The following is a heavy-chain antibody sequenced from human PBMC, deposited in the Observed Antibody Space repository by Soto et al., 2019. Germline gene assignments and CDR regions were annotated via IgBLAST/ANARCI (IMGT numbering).Heavy chain of an antibody. CDR2: MSYDGSKN. D-gene: IGHD2-2*01. Sequence: PGGSLRLSCAASGFILSSYGLHWVRQAPGKGLEWVAAMSYDGSKNSYADSVKGRFTISRDNSKNTLYLQMNSLRAEDTAVYYCARGAIVVPAAMPANFDFWGQGTLVTVAS. CDR3: ARGAIVVPAAMPANFDF. CDR1: GFILSSYG. V-gene: IGHV3-30*03. J-gene: IGHJ4*02.